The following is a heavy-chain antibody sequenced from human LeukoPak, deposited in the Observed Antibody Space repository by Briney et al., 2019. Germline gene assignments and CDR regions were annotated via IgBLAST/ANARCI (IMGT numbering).Heavy chain of an antibody. CDR1: GGSISSYY. D-gene: IGHD2-21*02. CDR3: ASGYCGGACQLGGVDM. V-gene: IGHV4-59*01. J-gene: IGHJ3*02. Sequence: SETLSLTCSVSGGSISSYYWSRIRQPPGKGLEWIGYIYYSGRTSYNPSLKSRVTISVDTSKNQFSLRLSSVTAADTAVYYCASGYCGGACQLGGVDMWGQGTMVTVSS. CDR2: IYYSGRT.